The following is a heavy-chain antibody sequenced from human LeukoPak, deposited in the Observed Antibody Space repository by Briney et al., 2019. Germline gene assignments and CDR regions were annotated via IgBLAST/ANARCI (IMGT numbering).Heavy chain of an antibody. J-gene: IGHJ2*01. CDR1: GGSISSGSYY. D-gene: IGHD4-17*01. V-gene: IGHV4-39*07. CDR2: INHSGST. Sequence: SETLSLTCTVSGGSISSGSYYWSWIRQPAGKGLEWIGEINHSGSTNYNPSLKSRVTISVDTSKNQFSLKLSSVTAADTAVYYCARDPPTVTTSRYFDLWGRGTLVTVSS. CDR3: ARDPPTVTTSRYFDL.